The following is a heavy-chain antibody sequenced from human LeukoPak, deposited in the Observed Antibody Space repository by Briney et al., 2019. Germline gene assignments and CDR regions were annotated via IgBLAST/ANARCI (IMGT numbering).Heavy chain of an antibody. V-gene: IGHV3-30*04. CDR1: GFTFSSYA. D-gene: IGHD1-26*01. Sequence: GGSLRLSCAASGFTFSSYAMHWVRQAPGKGLGWVAVISYDGSNKYYADSVKGRFTISRDNSKNTLYLQMNSLRAEDTAVYYCAEDRGFVGATGNDYWGQGTLVTVSS. J-gene: IGHJ4*02. CDR2: ISYDGSNK. CDR3: AEDRGFVGATGNDY.